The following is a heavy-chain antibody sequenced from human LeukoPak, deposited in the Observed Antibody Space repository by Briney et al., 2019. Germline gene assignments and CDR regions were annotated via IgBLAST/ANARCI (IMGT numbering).Heavy chain of an antibody. V-gene: IGHV3-21*01. CDR1: GFTFSSYS. D-gene: IGHD1-26*01. CDR2: ISSSSSYI. Sequence: GGPLRLSCAASGFTFSSYSMNWVRQAPGKGLEWVSSISSSSSYIYYADSVKGRFTISRDNAKNSLYLQMNSLRAEDTAVYYCARDGDSGFDYWGQGTLVTVSS. CDR3: ARDGDSGFDY. J-gene: IGHJ4*02.